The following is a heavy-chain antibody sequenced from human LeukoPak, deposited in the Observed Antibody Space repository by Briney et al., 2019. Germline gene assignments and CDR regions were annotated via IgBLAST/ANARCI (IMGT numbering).Heavy chain of an antibody. V-gene: IGHV4-38-2*01. CDR2: IYHSGST. Sequence: SETLSLTCAVSGYAISSGYYWGWIRQPPGKGLEWIGSIYHSGSTYYNPSLKSRVTISVDRSKNHFSLKLSSVTAADTAVYYCARRDAASDAFDIWGQGTLVTVSS. CDR3: ARRDAASDAFDI. CDR1: GYAISSGYY. D-gene: IGHD6-25*01. J-gene: IGHJ3*02.